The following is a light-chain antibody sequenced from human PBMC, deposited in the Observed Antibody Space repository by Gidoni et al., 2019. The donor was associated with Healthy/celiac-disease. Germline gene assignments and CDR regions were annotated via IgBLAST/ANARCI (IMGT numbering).Light chain of an antibody. CDR1: QSVSSSY. CDR3: QQYGSSPWT. Sequence: EIVLTQSPGTLSLSPGERATLSCRASQSVSSSYLAWYQQKPGQAPRLLIYGASSRATGIPDRFSGSGSGTDFTLTIRRLEPEDFAVYYCQQYGSSPWTFVQGTKVEIK. J-gene: IGKJ1*01. V-gene: IGKV3-20*01. CDR2: GAS.